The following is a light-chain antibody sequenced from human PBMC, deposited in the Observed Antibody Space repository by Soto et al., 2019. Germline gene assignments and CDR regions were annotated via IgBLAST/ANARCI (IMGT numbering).Light chain of an antibody. CDR2: GAS. CDR1: QSVSSTY. V-gene: IGKV3-20*01. J-gene: IGKJ5*01. Sequence: EIVLTQSPGTLSLSPGEIATLYFSASQSVSSTYLIWYQQKPGQAPRLLISGASSRATGIPDRFSGSGSGTDFTLTISRLEPEDFALYYCQQYVTSAITFGQGTRLEIK. CDR3: QQYVTSAIT.